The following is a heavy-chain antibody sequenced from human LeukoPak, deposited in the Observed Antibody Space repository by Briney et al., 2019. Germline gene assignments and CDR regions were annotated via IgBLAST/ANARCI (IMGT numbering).Heavy chain of an antibody. CDR3: ARSRPDDYDFWSGQGAFDI. J-gene: IGHJ3*02. CDR1: GYTFTSYY. D-gene: IGHD3-3*01. CDR2: INPSGGST. V-gene: IGHV1-46*01. Sequence: GAPVKVSCKASGYTFTSYYTHWVRQAPGQGLEWMGIINPSGGSTSYAQKFQGRVTMTRDTSTSTVYMELSSLRSEDTAVYYCARSRPDDYDFWSGQGAFDIWGQGTMVTVSS.